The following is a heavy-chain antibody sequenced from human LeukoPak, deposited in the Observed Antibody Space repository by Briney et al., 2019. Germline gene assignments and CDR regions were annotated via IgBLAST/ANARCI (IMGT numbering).Heavy chain of an antibody. CDR2: ISGSGGST. CDR1: GFTFSSYA. Sequence: GGSLRLSCAASGFTFSSYAMSWVRQAPGKGLEWVSAISGSGGSTYYADSVKGRFTISRDNSKNTLYLQMNSLRAEDTAVYYCAKVGSNYDFWSGYFNDYYYYYMDVWGKGATVTVSS. D-gene: IGHD3-3*01. J-gene: IGHJ6*03. CDR3: AKVGSNYDFWSGYFNDYYYYYMDV. V-gene: IGHV3-23*01.